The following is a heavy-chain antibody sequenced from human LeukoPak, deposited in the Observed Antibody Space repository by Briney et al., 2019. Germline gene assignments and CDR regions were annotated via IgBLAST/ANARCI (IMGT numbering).Heavy chain of an antibody. CDR3: ARWEGGSYYDFDY. J-gene: IGHJ4*02. V-gene: IGHV4-39*01. CDR1: GGSISSSSYY. Sequence: ASETLSLTCTVSGGSISSSSYYWAWIRQPPGKGLEWIGSIYYSGSTHYNPSLKSRVTISVDTSKNEFSLKLTSVTAADTAVYYCARWEGGSYYDFDYWGQGTLVTVSS. D-gene: IGHD1-26*01. CDR2: IYYSGST.